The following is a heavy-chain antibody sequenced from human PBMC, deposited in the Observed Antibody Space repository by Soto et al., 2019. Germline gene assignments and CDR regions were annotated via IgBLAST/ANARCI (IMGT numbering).Heavy chain of an antibody. D-gene: IGHD4-17*01. CDR2: IYYSGST. Sequence: QVQLQESGPGLVKPSETLSLTCTVSGGSIRSYYWRWIRQSPGKGLEWIGSIYYSGSTNYNPSLKSRVTISVDTSKNQFSLKVSSVTAADTAVYYCARGYGDYVSDYWGQGTLVTVS. CDR3: ARGYGDYVSDY. J-gene: IGHJ4*02. CDR1: GGSIRSYY. V-gene: IGHV4-59*01.